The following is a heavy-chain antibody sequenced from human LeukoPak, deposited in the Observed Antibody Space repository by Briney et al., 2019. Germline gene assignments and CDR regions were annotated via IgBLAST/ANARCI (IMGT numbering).Heavy chain of an antibody. CDR1: GGTFSSYA. CDR3: ARADYYDSSGYLLEVCYFDY. Sequence: SVKVSCKASGGTFSSYAISWVRQAPGQGLEWMGGIIPIFGTANYAQKFQGRVTITTDESTSTAYMELSSLRSEDTAVYYCARADYYDSSGYLLEVCYFDYWGQGTLVTVSS. V-gene: IGHV1-69*05. J-gene: IGHJ4*02. D-gene: IGHD3-22*01. CDR2: IIPIFGTA.